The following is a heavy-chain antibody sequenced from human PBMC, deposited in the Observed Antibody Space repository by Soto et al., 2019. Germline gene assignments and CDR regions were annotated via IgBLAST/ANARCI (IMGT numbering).Heavy chain of an antibody. CDR3: ARRGWNDYFDY. Sequence: EVQLVESGGGLVQPGGSLKLSCAASGFTFINYSMNWVRQAPGKGLEWVSYISTSTNTIYYADSVKGRFTVSRDNAKNSLSLQINSLRAEDTAVYYCARRGWNDYFDYWGQGALVTVSS. V-gene: IGHV3-48*01. J-gene: IGHJ4*02. CDR2: ISTSTNTI. D-gene: IGHD1-1*01. CDR1: GFTFINYS.